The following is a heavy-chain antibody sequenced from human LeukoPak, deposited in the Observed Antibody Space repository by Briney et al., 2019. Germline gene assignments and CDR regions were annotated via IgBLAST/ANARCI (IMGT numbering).Heavy chain of an antibody. V-gene: IGHV4-4*07. D-gene: IGHD1-20*01. CDR1: GGSISSYY. CDR3: ARGYNWVSPTRKFYYMDV. Sequence: SETLSLTCTVSGGSISSYYWSWIRQPAGKGLEWIGRIYSSGSTNYNPSLKSRFTMSVATSKNQFSLKLSSVTAADTAVYYCARGYNWVSPTRKFYYMDVWGKGTTVTVPS. CDR2: IYSSGST. J-gene: IGHJ6*03.